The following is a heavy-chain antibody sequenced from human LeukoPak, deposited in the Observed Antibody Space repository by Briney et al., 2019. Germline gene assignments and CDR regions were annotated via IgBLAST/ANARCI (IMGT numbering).Heavy chain of an antibody. CDR3: AQEGGGA. CDR2: VGTGGVNT. J-gene: IGHJ5*02. CDR1: GFTFSNYG. D-gene: IGHD3-16*01. V-gene: IGHV3-23*01. Sequence: GGSPRLSCAASGFTFSNYGMSWVRQAPGKGLEWVSGVGTGGVNTYHAESVKGRFTISRDNSKNTLFLQMNSLRAEDTAVDYCAQEGGGAWGQGTLVTVSS.